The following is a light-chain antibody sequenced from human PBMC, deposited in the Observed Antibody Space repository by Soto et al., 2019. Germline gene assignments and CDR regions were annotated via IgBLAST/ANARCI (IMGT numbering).Light chain of an antibody. Sequence: ILLTQSPATLSLSPGERATLSCRASQSVDSFLAWYQQRPGQAPRLLIYDASNRAAGIPARFSGSGSGTDFNLTISSLEPEDFAVYYCQQRSDWPPLTFGGGTRVEIK. J-gene: IGKJ4*01. CDR3: QQRSDWPPLT. V-gene: IGKV3-11*01. CDR1: QSVDSF. CDR2: DAS.